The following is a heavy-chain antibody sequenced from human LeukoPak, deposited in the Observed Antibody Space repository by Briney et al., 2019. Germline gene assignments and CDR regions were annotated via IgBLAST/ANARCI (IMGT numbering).Heavy chain of an antibody. D-gene: IGHD6-19*01. CDR3: ARDWSESGIAVADYFDY. J-gene: IGHJ4*02. V-gene: IGHV1-46*01. CDR1: GYTFTSYY. Sequence: ASVKVSCKASGYTFTSYYMHWVRQAPGQGLEWMGIINPSGGSTSYAQKFQGRVTMTRDTSTSTVYMELSSLTFEDTAVYYCARDWSESGIAVADYFDYWGQGTLVTVSS. CDR2: INPSGGST.